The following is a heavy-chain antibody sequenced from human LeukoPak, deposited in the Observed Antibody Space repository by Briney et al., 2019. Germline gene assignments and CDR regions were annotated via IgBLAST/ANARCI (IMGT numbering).Heavy chain of an antibody. CDR2: IKQDGSEK. V-gene: IGHV3-7*01. CDR1: GFTFDDYG. J-gene: IGHJ4*02. CDR3: ARATRNTMVRGAPGYFDY. D-gene: IGHD3-10*01. Sequence: GGSLRLSCAASGFTFDDYGMSWVRQAPGKGLEWVANIKQDGSEKYYVDSVKGRFTISRDNAKNSLYLQMNSLRAEDTAVYYCARATRNTMVRGAPGYFDYWGQGTLVTVSS.